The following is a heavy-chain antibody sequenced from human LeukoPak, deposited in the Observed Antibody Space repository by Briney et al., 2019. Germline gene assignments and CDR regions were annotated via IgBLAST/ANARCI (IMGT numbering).Heavy chain of an antibody. CDR1: GGSISSYY. D-gene: IGHD1-26*01. V-gene: IGHV4-59*01. Sequence: PSETVSLTCTVSGGSISSYYWSWIRQPAGKGLEWIGYIYYSGSTNYNPSLKSRVTISVDTSKNQFSLKLSSVTAADTAVYYCARDRGSYPDYWGQGTLVTVSS. CDR3: ARDRGSYPDY. CDR2: IYYSGST. J-gene: IGHJ4*02.